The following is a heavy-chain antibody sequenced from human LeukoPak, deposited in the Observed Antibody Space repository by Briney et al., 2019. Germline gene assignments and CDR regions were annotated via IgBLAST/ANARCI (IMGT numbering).Heavy chain of an antibody. D-gene: IGHD6-13*01. J-gene: IGHJ3*02. CDR3: ARVEYSSSLFYAFDI. CDR1: GFTFSTYA. CDR2: ISYDGSDK. Sequence: EGSLRLSCAASGFTFSTYAIHWVRQAPGKGLEWVAVISYDGSDKYYADSVKGRFTISRDNSNNTLYLQMNSLRTDDTAVYYCARVEYSSSLFYAFDIWGQGTMVTVSS. V-gene: IGHV3-30*04.